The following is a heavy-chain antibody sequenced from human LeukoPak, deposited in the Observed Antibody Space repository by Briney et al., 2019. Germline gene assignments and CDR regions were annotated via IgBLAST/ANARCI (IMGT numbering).Heavy chain of an antibody. CDR2: ISYDGSNK. D-gene: IGHD4-11*01. CDR1: GFTFSSYG. CDR3: AKDLSDDYSFDY. V-gene: IGHV3-30*18. Sequence: GGSLKLSCEASGFTFSSYGMHWVRQAPGKGLEWVAVISYDGSNKYYADSVKGRFTISRDNSKNTLYLQMNSLRAEDTAVYYCAKDLSDDYSFDYWGQGTLVTVSS. J-gene: IGHJ4*02.